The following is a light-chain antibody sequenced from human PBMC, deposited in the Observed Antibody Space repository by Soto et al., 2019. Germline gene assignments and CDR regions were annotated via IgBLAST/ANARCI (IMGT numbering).Light chain of an antibody. CDR2: EVS. CDR3: SSYTSTYTVI. V-gene: IGLV2-14*01. CDR1: SSDVGGYNY. J-gene: IGLJ2*01. Sequence: QSALTQPASVSGSPGQSITISCTGTSSDVGGYNYVSWFQQHPGKAPKLMIYEVSNRHAGVSNRFSGSKSGNTASLTISGLQAEDEAGYYCSSYTSTYTVIFGGGTKLTVL.